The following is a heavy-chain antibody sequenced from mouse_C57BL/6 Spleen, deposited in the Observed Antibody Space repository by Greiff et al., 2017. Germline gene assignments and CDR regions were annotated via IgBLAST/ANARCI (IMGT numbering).Heavy chain of an antibody. CDR3: DSSVGRGGFGG. CDR2: INPDNGGT. Sequence: EVKLLESGPELVKPGASVKMSCKASGYTFTGYNMHWVKQRPGKGLEWIGQINPDNGGTNYNEKFKGKATLTVNKSSSTAYMELRSLTSEDSAVYFCDSSVGRGGFGGWGTGITVT. V-gene: IGHV1-22*01. D-gene: IGHD1-1*01. J-gene: IGHJ1*03. CDR1: GYTFTGYN.